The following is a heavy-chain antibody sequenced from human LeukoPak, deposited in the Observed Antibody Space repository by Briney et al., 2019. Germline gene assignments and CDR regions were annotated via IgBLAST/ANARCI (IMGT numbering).Heavy chain of an antibody. V-gene: IGHV4-39*01. J-gene: IGHJ4*02. CDR1: GGSISSSSYY. CDR2: VYYSGST. D-gene: IGHD3-22*01. Sequence: PSETLSLTCTVSGGSISSSSYYWGWIRQPPGKGLEWIGSVYYSGSTYYNPSLKSRVTISVDTSKNQFSLKLSSVTAADTAVYYCARCLGHYYDSSGYYYPAYWGQGTLVTVSS. CDR3: ARCLGHYYDSSGYYYPAY.